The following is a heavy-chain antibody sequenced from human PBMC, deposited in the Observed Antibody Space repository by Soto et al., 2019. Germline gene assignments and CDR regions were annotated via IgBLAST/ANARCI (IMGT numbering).Heavy chain of an antibody. CDR2: IDWDDDK. J-gene: IGHJ3*02. Sequence: SGPTLVNPTQTLTLTCTFSGFSLSTSGVCVSWIRQPSGKALEWLARIDWDDDKYYSTSLKTRLTISKDTSKNQVVLTMTNMDPVDTATYYCARMNQLMDSAFDIWGQGSMVTVSS. V-gene: IGHV2-70*11. D-gene: IGHD1-1*01. CDR3: ARMNQLMDSAFDI. CDR1: GFSLSTSGVC.